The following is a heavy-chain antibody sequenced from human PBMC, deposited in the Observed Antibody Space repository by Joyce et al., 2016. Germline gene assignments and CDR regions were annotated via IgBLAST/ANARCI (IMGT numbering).Heavy chain of an antibody. CDR2: IKQDGSEK. V-gene: IGHV3-7*01. Sequence: QLVESGGGLVQPGGSLRLSCATSGFSFSSYWMSWVRQAPGKGPEGVANIKQDGSEKYYEDSVEGRFTISRDNAKNSVYLEMSSLRADDSAVYYCVRDETRVRGVIPHFDYWGQGTLVTVSS. D-gene: IGHD3-10*01. CDR1: GFSFSSYW. CDR3: VRDETRVRGVIPHFDY. J-gene: IGHJ4*02.